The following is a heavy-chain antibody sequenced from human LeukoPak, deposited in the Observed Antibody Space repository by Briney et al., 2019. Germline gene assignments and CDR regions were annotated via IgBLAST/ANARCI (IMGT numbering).Heavy chain of an antibody. CDR3: ARVSVGATVFDI. CDR2: ISTSSSYI. J-gene: IGHJ3*02. Sequence: GGSLRLSCAASGFTFSSYSMNWVRQAPGKGLEWVSSISTSSSYINYADSVKGRFTISRDNAKNSLYLQMNSLRAEDTAVYYCARVSVGATVFDIWGQGTMVTVSS. V-gene: IGHV3-21*01. D-gene: IGHD1-26*01. CDR1: GFTFSSYS.